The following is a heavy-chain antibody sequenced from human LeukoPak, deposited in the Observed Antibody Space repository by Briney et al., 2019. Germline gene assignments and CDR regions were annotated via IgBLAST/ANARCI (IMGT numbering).Heavy chain of an antibody. CDR1: GGSFSGYY. V-gene: IGHV4-34*01. J-gene: IGHJ4*02. CDR2: INHSGST. Sequence: SETLSLTCAVYGGSFSGYYWSWIRQPPGKGLEWIGEINHSGSTNYNPTLKSRVTISVDTSKNQFSLKLSSVTAADTAVYYCARGLAARFWGQGTLVTVSS. D-gene: IGHD6-6*01. CDR3: ARGLAARF.